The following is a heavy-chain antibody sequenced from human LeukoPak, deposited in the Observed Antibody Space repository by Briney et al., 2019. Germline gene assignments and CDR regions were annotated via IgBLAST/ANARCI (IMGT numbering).Heavy chain of an antibody. CDR3: ARAKRGYSYGPFDY. CDR1: GGSISDFF. J-gene: IGHJ4*02. Sequence: QTSETLSLTYTVSGGSISDFFWSWIRQPPGKGLEWIDYIYYSGSTDYNPSLKSRVTISLDTSKNQFSLKLSSVTAADTAVYYCARAKRGYSYGPFDYWGQGSLVTVSS. D-gene: IGHD5-18*01. CDR2: IYYSGST. V-gene: IGHV4-59*01.